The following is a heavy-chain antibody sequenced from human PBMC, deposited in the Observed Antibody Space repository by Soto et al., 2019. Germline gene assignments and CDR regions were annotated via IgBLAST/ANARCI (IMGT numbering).Heavy chain of an antibody. CDR2: ISYDGSNK. CDR3: AKLYDYGDYSDY. CDR1: GFTLSSYG. D-gene: IGHD4-17*01. Sequence: TGGSLRLSCAASGFTLSSYGMHWVRQAPGKGLEWVAVISYDGSNKYYADSVKGRFTISRDNSKNTLYLQMNSLRAEDTAVYYCAKLYDYGDYSDYWGQGTLVTVSS. V-gene: IGHV3-30*18. J-gene: IGHJ4*02.